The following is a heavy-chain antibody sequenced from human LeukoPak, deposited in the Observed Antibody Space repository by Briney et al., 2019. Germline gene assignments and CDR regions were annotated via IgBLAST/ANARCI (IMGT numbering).Heavy chain of an antibody. V-gene: IGHV1-2*02. CDR3: ARDKLYGSSWYGSYSFDP. CDR1: GYTFTGYY. D-gene: IGHD6-13*01. Sequence: ASVKVSCKASGYTFTGYYMHWVRQAPGQGLEWMGWINPNSGGTNYAQKFQGRVTMTRDTSISTAYMELSRLRSDDTAVYYCARDKLYGSSWYGSYSFDPWGQGTLVTVSS. J-gene: IGHJ5*02. CDR2: INPNSGGT.